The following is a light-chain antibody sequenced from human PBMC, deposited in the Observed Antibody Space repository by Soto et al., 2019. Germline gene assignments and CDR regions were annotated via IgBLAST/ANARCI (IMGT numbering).Light chain of an antibody. V-gene: IGKV1-39*01. CDR3: QQTSSSPWT. J-gene: IGKJ1*01. CDR1: QTVSTY. Sequence: ILLAPSPSPLSPSIWDSMTIPCRTSQTVSTYLNWYQHKPGRGPTLLIYAASSLQSGVPSRFSGSGSGTDFTLTIGSLQPEDFATYYCQQTSSSPWTFGQGTKVDI. CDR2: AAS.